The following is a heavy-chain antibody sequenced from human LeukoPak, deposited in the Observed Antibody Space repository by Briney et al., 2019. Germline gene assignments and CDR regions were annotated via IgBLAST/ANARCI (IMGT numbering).Heavy chain of an antibody. Sequence: SETLSLTCTVSGGSISSYYWSWIRQPAGKGLEWIGRIYTSGSTTYNPSLKSRVTMSVDTSKNEFSLKPRSVTAADTAVYYCARVTGYRIEDYFDYWGQGTLVTVSS. J-gene: IGHJ4*02. CDR3: ARVTGYRIEDYFDY. V-gene: IGHV4-4*07. D-gene: IGHD6-13*01. CDR1: GGSISSYY. CDR2: IYTSGST.